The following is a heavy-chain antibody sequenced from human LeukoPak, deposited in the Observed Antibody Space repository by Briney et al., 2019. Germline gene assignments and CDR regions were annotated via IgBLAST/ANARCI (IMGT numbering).Heavy chain of an antibody. V-gene: IGHV4-38-2*02. CDR2: IYHSGST. CDR3: ARAIEVGAMTPFDY. Sequence: PSETLSFTCTVSGYSISSDYYWGWVRQPPGKGLEWIGSIYHSGSTYYNPSLKSRVTISVDTSKNQFSLKLTSVTAAGTAVYYCARAIEVGAMTPFDYWGQGTLVTVSS. D-gene: IGHD1-26*01. J-gene: IGHJ4*02. CDR1: GYSISSDYY.